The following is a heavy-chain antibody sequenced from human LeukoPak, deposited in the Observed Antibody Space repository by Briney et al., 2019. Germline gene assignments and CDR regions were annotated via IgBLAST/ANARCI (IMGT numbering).Heavy chain of an antibody. CDR2: ISGSGGST. D-gene: IGHD1-26*01. CDR3: AKDLSGRELLHNWFDP. Sequence: GGSLRLSCTTSKFNFNSYGMTWVRQAPGRGLEWVSSISGSGGSTYYADSVKGRFTISRDNSKNTLYLQMNSLRAEDTAVYYCAKDLSGRELLHNWFDPWGQGTLVTVSS. J-gene: IGHJ5*02. CDR1: KFNFNSYG. V-gene: IGHV3-23*01.